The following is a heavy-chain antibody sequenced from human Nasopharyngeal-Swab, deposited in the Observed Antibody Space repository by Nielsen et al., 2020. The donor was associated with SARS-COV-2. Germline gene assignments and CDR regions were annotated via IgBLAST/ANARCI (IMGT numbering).Heavy chain of an antibody. Sequence: GGSLRLSCAASGFTFSSYSMNWVRQAPGKGLEWVSSISSSSYIYYADSVKGRFTISRDNAKNSLYLQMNSLRAEDTAVYYCARGQYCSSTSCYARGYYYYYGMDVWGQGTTVTVSS. D-gene: IGHD2-2*01. CDR1: GFTFSSYS. CDR2: ISSSSYI. V-gene: IGHV3-21*01. CDR3: ARGQYCSSTSCYARGYYYYYGMDV. J-gene: IGHJ6*02.